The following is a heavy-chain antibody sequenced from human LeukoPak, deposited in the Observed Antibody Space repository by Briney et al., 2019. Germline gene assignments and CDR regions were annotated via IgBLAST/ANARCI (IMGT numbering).Heavy chain of an antibody. CDR2: INTANGDT. D-gene: IGHD3-16*01. J-gene: IGHJ4*02. Sequence: ASVKVSCKTSGYTFTTHAVHWVRQAPGQSLEWMGWINTANGDTGYSQKLQGRVTITSDTSARTGYMEMSSLRSEDTAVYYCASKPRGESRPFDYWGQGTLVTVSS. V-gene: IGHV1-3*04. CDR1: GYTFTTHA. CDR3: ASKPRGESRPFDY.